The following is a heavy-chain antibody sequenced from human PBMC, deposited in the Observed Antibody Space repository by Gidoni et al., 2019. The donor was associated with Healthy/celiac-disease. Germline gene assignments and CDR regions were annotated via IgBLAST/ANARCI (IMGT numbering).Heavy chain of an antibody. CDR3: ARGRDRFLEWLLLDY. D-gene: IGHD3-3*01. Sequence: GESPTQGLEWMGWISAYNGNTNYAQKLQGRVTMTTDTSTSTAYMEMKSLRSDDTAVYYCARGRDRFLEWLLLDYWGQGTLVTVSS. CDR2: ISAYNGNT. J-gene: IGHJ4*02. V-gene: IGHV1-18*01.